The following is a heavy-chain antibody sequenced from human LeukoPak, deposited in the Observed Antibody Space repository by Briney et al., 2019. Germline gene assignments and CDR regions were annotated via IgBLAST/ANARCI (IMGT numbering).Heavy chain of an antibody. D-gene: IGHD2-15*01. CDR1: GFTFSSYT. CDR3: AKTPGDCTGGTCYSFDY. V-gene: IGHV3-23*01. Sequence: GGSLRLSCAASGFTFSSYTMSWVRQAPGKGLEWVSTITTSDGNTYYADSVKGRFTVSRDNSKNTLYLQMNSLRAEDTAVYYCAKTPGDCTGGTCYSFDYWGQESLVTVSS. J-gene: IGHJ4*02. CDR2: ITTSDGNT.